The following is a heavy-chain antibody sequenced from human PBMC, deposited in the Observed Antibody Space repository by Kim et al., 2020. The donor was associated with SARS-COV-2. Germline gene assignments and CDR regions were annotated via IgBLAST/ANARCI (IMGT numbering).Heavy chain of an antibody. Sequence: SETLSLTCTVSGGSISSYYWSWIRQPAGKGLEWIGRMYTSGSTITNYNPSLKSRVTMSVDTSKNQFSLKLSSVTAADTAVYFCARDGGPSDLESWGQGTLVTVSS. CDR3: ARDGGPSDLES. D-gene: IGHD3-3*01. CDR1: GGSISSYY. CDR2: MYTSGSTIT. V-gene: IGHV4-4*07. J-gene: IGHJ5*02.